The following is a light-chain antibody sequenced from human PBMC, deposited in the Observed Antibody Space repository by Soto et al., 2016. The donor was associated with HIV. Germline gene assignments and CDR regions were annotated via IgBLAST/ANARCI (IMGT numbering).Light chain of an antibody. J-gene: IGLJ1*01. CDR2: NDN. Sequence: SYVVTQAPSVSVAPEKTARITCGGNNIGSKSVHWYQQKPGQAPVPVVYNDNDRPSGIPERFSGSNSGNTAALTITRVEAGDEADYYCQVWDSGSDQYVFGTGTKVTVL. V-gene: IGLV3-21*03. CDR1: NIGSKS. CDR3: QVWDSGSDQYV.